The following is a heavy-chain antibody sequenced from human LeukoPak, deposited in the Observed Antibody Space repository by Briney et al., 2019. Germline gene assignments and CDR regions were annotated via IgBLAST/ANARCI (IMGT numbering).Heavy chain of an antibody. Sequence: ASVKVSCKASGYTFTSYDINWVRQATGQGLEWMGWMNPNSGNTGYAQKFQGRVTMTRNTSISTAYMELSSLRSEDTAVNYCARGFRRPLPAAIGYWGQGTLVTVSS. D-gene: IGHD2-2*01. CDR2: MNPNSGNT. J-gene: IGHJ4*02. V-gene: IGHV1-8*01. CDR3: ARGFRRPLPAAIGY. CDR1: GYTFTSYD.